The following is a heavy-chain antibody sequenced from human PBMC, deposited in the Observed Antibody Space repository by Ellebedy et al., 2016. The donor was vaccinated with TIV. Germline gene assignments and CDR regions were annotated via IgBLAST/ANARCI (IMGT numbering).Heavy chain of an antibody. CDR3: ARVTDWSPLGDAFDI. V-gene: IGHV4-59*11. J-gene: IGHJ3*02. D-gene: IGHD3-9*01. Sequence: MPGGSLRLSCTVSGGSISNHYWNWIRQPPGKGLEWIGYIYYSGSTNYNPSLKSRVTISVDTSKNQFSLKLSSVTAADTAVYYCARVTDWSPLGDAFDIWGQGTMVTVSS. CDR1: GGSISNHY. CDR2: IYYSGST.